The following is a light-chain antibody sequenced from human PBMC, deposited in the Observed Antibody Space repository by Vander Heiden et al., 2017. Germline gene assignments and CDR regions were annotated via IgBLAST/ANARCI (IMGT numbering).Light chain of an antibody. J-gene: IGKJ4*01. CDR1: KSISSF. CDR3: QQSYSPLLT. CDR2: AAS. V-gene: IGKV1-39*01. Sequence: DIQMTQSPSSLSASVGDRVTITCRASKSISSFLNWYQQKPGKAPKLLIYAASSLQSEVPSRFSGSGSGTDFTLTISSLQPEDFATYYCQQSYSPLLTFGGGTKVEIK.